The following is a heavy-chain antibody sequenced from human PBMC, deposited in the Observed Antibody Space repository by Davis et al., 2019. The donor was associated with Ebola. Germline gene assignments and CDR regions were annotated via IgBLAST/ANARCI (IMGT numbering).Heavy chain of an antibody. CDR2: VSYDGNYK. CDR3: AKGLDDYSDNIEY. J-gene: IGHJ4*02. Sequence: GESLKISCAASGFTFSNYGMHWVRQAPGKGLEWVAVVSYDGNYKDYGSSVKGRFIVSRDNSKNTLYLQMNSLRVGDTATYYCAKGLDDYSDNIEYWGQGTLVAVSS. CDR1: GFTFSNYG. D-gene: IGHD4-17*01. V-gene: IGHV3-30*18.